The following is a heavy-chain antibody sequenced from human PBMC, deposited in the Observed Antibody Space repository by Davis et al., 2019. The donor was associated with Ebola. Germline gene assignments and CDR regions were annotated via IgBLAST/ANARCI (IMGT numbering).Heavy chain of an antibody. V-gene: IGHV3-11*01. CDR2: ISSSGSII. CDR1: GFTFSDYY. J-gene: IGHJ4*02. CDR3: ARDADSSSSFY. D-gene: IGHD6-6*01. Sequence: GESLKISCAASGFTFSDYYMSWIRQAPGKGLEWVSYISSSGSIIYYADSVKGRFTISRDNAKNSLYLQMNSLRAEDTAVYYCARDADSSSSFYWGQGTLVTVSS.